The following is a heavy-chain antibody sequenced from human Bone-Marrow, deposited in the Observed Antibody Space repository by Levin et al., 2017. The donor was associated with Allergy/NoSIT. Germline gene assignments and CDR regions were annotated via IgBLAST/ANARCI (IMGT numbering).Heavy chain of an antibody. CDR3: ATEPAPGLEKYYDTSGLGD. Sequence: RASVKVSCKVSGYTLTEFSMHWVRQAPGQGLEWMGGFDPEDGETIYAQKFQGRVTMTEDTSTDTASMELSSLRSEDTAMYYCATEPAPGLEKYYDTSGLGDWGQGTLVTVSS. V-gene: IGHV1-24*01. CDR2: FDPEDGET. CDR1: GYTLTEFS. J-gene: IGHJ4*02. D-gene: IGHD3-22*01.